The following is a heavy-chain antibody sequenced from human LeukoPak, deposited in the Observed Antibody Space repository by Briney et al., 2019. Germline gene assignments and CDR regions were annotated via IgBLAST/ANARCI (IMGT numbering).Heavy chain of an antibody. CDR1: GYSISRGYY. V-gene: IGHV4-38-2*01. D-gene: IGHD4-23*01. Sequence: SETLSPTCAVSGYSISRGYYWGWIQPPPGKGLEWIGRSYHSGSTYYNPSLKSRFTISVDTSKTQFSLKLSSVTAADTAVYYCARRGNSPEYYFDYWGQGTLVTVSS. CDR3: ARRGNSPEYYFDY. CDR2: SYHSGST. J-gene: IGHJ4*02.